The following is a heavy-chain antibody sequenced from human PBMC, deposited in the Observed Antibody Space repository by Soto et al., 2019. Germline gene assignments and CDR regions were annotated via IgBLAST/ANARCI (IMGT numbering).Heavy chain of an antibody. CDR3: AKGKYQLLPSRLDY. CDR1: GFTFSSYG. J-gene: IGHJ4*02. D-gene: IGHD2-2*01. CDR2: ISYDGSNK. Sequence: QVQLVESGGGVVQPGRSLRLSCAASGFTFSSYGMHWVRQAPGKGLEWVAVISYDGSNKYYADSVKGRFTISRDNSKNTQYLQMNTLSAEDTAVYYGAKGKYQLLPSRLDYWGQGTLVTVSS. V-gene: IGHV3-30*18.